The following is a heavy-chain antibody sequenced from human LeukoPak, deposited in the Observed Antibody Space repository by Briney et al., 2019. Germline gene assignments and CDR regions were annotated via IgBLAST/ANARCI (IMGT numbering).Heavy chain of an antibody. CDR2: IYHSGST. CDR3: ARVMRPSYGGYVNWYFDL. V-gene: IGHV4-38-2*02. Sequence: SETLSLTCTVSGCSISSSYYWGWIRQPPGKGLEWIGSIYHSGSTYYNPSLKSRVTISVDTSKNQFSLKLSSVTAADTAVYYCARVMRPSYGGYVNWYFDLWGRGTLVTVSS. J-gene: IGHJ2*01. CDR1: GCSISSSYY. D-gene: IGHD4-17*01.